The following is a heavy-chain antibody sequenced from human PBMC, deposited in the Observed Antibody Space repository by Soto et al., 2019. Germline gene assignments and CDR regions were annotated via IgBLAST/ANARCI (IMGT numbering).Heavy chain of an antibody. D-gene: IGHD4-17*01. V-gene: IGHV3-30*03. Sequence: GGSLRLSCAASGFTFESVGMHWVRQAPGEGLDWVALISNNGDFQSYADSVRGRFTISXXXXNXXXYXQXXXLXTXDTAVYYCARRRDHGVPFFDYWGQGTLVTVSS. J-gene: IGHJ4*02. CDR2: ISNNGDFQ. CDR3: ARRRDHGVPFFDY. CDR1: GFTFESVG.